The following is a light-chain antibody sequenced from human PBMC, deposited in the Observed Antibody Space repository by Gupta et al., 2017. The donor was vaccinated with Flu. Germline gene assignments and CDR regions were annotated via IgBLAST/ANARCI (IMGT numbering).Light chain of an antibody. CDR1: QSLRHSNGYNY. CDR3: KQNVQAPNA. CDR2: LAS. Sequence: DIVMTQSPRSLSVTPGEPASISCRSSQSLRHSNGYNYLDWYLQKPGQAPRLLIYLASKRASGIPDRFSGSGSGTDFTLKISRVEAEDVGVYYCKQNVQAPNAFGRGTKVEIK. V-gene: IGKV2-28*01. J-gene: IGKJ4*01.